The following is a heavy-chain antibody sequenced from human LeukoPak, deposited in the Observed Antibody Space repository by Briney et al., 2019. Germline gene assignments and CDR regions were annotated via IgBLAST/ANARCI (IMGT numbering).Heavy chain of an antibody. Sequence: GESLKISCKGSGYSFTSYWIGWVRQMPGKGLEWMGIIYPGDSDTRYSPSFQGQVTISADKSISTAYLQWSSLKASDTAMYYCARYPAPLNIVATSPYYCDYWGQRTLVTVSS. CDR3: ARYPAPLNIVATSPYYCDY. J-gene: IGHJ4*02. D-gene: IGHD5-12*01. CDR2: IYPGDSDT. V-gene: IGHV5-51*01. CDR1: GYSFTSYW.